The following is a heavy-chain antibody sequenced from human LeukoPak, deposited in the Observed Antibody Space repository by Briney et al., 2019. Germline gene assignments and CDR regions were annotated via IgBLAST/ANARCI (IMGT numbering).Heavy chain of an antibody. CDR2: IYNSGTT. Sequence: KPSETLSLTCTVSGGSISGYYWSGVRQSPGKGLEWIAYIYNSGTTNYNPSLKSRVTISVDTSTNQFSLKLSSVTAADTAVYYCARHEDGYYPMLHWGQGTLVTVSS. V-gene: IGHV4-59*08. J-gene: IGHJ4*02. CDR1: GGSISGYY. D-gene: IGHD5-24*01. CDR3: ARHEDGYYPMLH.